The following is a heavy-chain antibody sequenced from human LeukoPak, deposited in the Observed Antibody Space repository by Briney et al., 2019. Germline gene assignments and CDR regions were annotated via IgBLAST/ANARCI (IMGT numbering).Heavy chain of an antibody. J-gene: IGHJ4*02. CDR2: INHSGST. CDR3: ARGGPPGLY. D-gene: IGHD2-2*01. Sequence: SETLSLTCAVYGGSFSGYYWSWIRQPPGKGLEWIGEINHSGSTNYNPSLTSRVTISVDTSKNQFSLKLSSVTAADTAVYYCARGGPPGLYWGQGTLVTVSS. CDR1: GGSFSGYY. V-gene: IGHV4-34*01.